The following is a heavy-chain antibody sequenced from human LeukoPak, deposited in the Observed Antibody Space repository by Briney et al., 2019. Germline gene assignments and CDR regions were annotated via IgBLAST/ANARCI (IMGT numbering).Heavy chain of an antibody. CDR1: GFTFSSYS. CDR3: AGGQQLDLYYFDY. V-gene: IGHV3-48*01. J-gene: IGHJ4*02. D-gene: IGHD6-13*01. CDR2: ISSSSSTI. Sequence: GGSLRLSCAASGFTFSSYSMNWVRQAPGKGLEWVSYISSSSSTIYYADSVKGRFTISRDNAKNSLYLQMNSLRSEDTAVYYCAGGQQLDLYYFDYWGQGTLVTVSS.